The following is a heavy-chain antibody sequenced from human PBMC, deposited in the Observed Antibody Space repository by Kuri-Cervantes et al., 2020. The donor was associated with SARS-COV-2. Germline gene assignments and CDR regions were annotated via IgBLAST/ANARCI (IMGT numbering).Heavy chain of an antibody. D-gene: IGHD6-13*01. Sequence: GESLKISCAASGFTFSSYSMNWVRQAPGKGLEWVSSISSSSSYIYYADSVKGRFTISRDNAKNSLYPQMNSLRAEDTAVYYCARAAKVAAAGRGGWFDPWGQGTLVTVSS. CDR2: ISSSSSYI. J-gene: IGHJ5*02. CDR1: GFTFSSYS. CDR3: ARAAKVAAAGRGGWFDP. V-gene: IGHV3-21*01.